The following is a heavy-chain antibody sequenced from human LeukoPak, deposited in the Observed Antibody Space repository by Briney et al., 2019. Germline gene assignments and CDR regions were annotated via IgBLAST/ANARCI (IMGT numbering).Heavy chain of an antibody. J-gene: IGHJ2*01. CDR3: ARTTYYHDISGDLHYWYFDV. D-gene: IGHD3-22*01. Sequence: SVKVSCKASGGTFSRLTISWVRQAPGQGLEWMGGILPIFGTANYAQKFQGRVTITADESTSIASMELSSLRSEDTAVYYCARTTYYHDISGDLHYWYFDVWGRGTLVIVSS. V-gene: IGHV1-69*13. CDR2: ILPIFGTA. CDR1: GGTFSRLT.